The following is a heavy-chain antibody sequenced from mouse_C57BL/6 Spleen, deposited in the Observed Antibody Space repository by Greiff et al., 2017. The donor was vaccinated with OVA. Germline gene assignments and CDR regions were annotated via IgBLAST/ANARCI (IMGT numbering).Heavy chain of an antibody. CDR2: INPNNGGT. Sequence: EVQVVESGPELVKPGASVKIPCKASGYTFTDYNMDWVKQSHGKSLEWIGDINPNNGGTIYNQKFKGKATLTVDKSSSTAYMELRSLTSEDTAVYYCARRGYGYDVSWFAYWGQGTLVTVSA. D-gene: IGHD2-2*01. V-gene: IGHV1-18*01. J-gene: IGHJ3*01. CDR1: GYTFTDYN. CDR3: ARRGYGYDVSWFAY.